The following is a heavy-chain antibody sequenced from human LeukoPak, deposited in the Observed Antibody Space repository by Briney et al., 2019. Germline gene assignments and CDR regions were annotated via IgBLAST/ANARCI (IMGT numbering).Heavy chain of an antibody. CDR2: LNPNSGDT. CDR3: ARVESLALTSIDY. J-gene: IGHJ4*02. CDR1: GYIFTGYY. D-gene: IGHD3-16*01. V-gene: IGHV1-2*02. Sequence: ASVKVSCKTSGYIFTGYYVHWVRQAPGQGLEWMGWLNPNSGDTHYAQTFQGRDTMTGDTSIKTAYMEVSGLRSDDTAVYYCARVESLALTSIDYWGQGTLVTVSS.